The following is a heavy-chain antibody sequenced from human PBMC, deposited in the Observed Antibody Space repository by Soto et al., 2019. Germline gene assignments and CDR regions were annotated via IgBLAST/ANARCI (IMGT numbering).Heavy chain of an antibody. V-gene: IGHV4-31*03. J-gene: IGHJ6*02. CDR3: ARARCITMVRGVISPGDGMDV. CDR2: IYYSGST. Sequence: SETLSLTCTVSGGSISSGGYYWSWIRQHPGKGLEWIGYIYYSGSTYYNPSLKSRVTISVDTSKNQFSLKLSSVTAADTAVYYCARARCITMVRGVISPGDGMDVWGQGTTVTVSS. D-gene: IGHD3-10*01. CDR1: GGSISSGGYY.